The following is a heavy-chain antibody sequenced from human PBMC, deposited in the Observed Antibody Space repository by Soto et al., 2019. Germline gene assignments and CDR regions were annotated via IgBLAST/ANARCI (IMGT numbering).Heavy chain of an antibody. J-gene: IGHJ5*02. D-gene: IGHD2-2*01. Sequence: QVQLVESGGGLVKPGGSLRLSCAASGFTFSDYYMSWIRQAPGKGLEWVSYISSSGSTIYYADSVKGRFTISRDNAKNSLHLQMNSLRAEDTAVYYCARDRDIVLVPAAMRRGWFDPWGQGTLVTVSS. V-gene: IGHV3-11*01. CDR2: ISSSGSTI. CDR1: GFTFSDYY. CDR3: ARDRDIVLVPAAMRRGWFDP.